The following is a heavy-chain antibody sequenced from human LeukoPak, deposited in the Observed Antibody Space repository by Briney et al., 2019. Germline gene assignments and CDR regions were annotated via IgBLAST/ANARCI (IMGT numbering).Heavy chain of an antibody. D-gene: IGHD6-13*01. V-gene: IGHV1-18*01. CDR2: ISVYNGNT. CDR1: GYTFTSYG. CDR3: ARTYSSSWETYYYYMDV. J-gene: IGHJ6*03. Sequence: GASVKVSCKASGYTFTSYGISWVRQAPGQGLEWMGWISVYNGNTNYAQKLQGRVTMTTDTSTSTAYMELRSLRSDDTAVYYCARTYSSSWETYYYYMDVWGKGTTVTVSS.